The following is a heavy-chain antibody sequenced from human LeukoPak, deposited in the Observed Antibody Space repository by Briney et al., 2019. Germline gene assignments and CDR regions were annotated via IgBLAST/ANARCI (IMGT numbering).Heavy chain of an antibody. J-gene: IGHJ4*02. CDR1: GGSISSGSYY. V-gene: IGHV4-61*02. CDR2: IYTSGST. D-gene: IGHD6-13*01. CDR3: ARDLKNEMDSSSWYFDY. Sequence: KSSETLSLTCTVSGGSISSGSYYWSWIRQPAGKGLEWIGRIYTSGSTNYNPSLKSRVTISVDTSKNQFSLKLSSVTAADTAVYYCARDLKNEMDSSSWYFDYWGQGTLVTVSS.